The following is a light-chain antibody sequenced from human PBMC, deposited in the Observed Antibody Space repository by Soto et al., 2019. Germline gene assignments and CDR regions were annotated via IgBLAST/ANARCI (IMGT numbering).Light chain of an antibody. Sequence: DIQMTQSPSSVSASVGDRVTISCRASHDVSSWLAWYQQKPGKAPNLLLYGASTLQTGVPSRFSGSGSGTDFTLTISSLQPEDFATYYCQQSNGDPWTFGQGTKVEIK. CDR1: HDVSSW. CDR3: QQSNGDPWT. CDR2: GAS. V-gene: IGKV1-12*02. J-gene: IGKJ1*01.